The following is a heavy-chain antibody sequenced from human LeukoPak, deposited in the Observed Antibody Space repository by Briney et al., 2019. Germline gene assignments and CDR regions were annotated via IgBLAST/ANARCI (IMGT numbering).Heavy chain of an antibody. CDR3: ARGPGVVPAAAHFDY. Sequence: GGSLRLSCAASGFTFSNYAMHRVRQAPGKGLEWVAVISYDGSNKYYADSVKGRFTISRDNSKNTLYLQMNSLRAEDTAVYYCARGPGVVPAAAHFDYWGQGTLVTVSS. J-gene: IGHJ4*02. D-gene: IGHD2-2*01. CDR1: GFTFSNYA. V-gene: IGHV3-30*04. CDR2: ISYDGSNK.